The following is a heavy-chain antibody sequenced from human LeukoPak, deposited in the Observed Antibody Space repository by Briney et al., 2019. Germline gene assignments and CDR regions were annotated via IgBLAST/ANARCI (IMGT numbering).Heavy chain of an antibody. CDR1: GFTFDDFG. Sequence: GGSLRLSCAASGFTFDDFGMSWVRQGPGKGLEWVSGINWNGGSTGYADSVKGRFTISRDNAKNSLYLQKNSLRAEDTALYYCARGFGSGSYYSHLVYWGQGTLVTVST. CDR3: ARGFGSGSYYSHLVY. V-gene: IGHV3-20*04. J-gene: IGHJ4*02. CDR2: INWNGGST. D-gene: IGHD3-10*01.